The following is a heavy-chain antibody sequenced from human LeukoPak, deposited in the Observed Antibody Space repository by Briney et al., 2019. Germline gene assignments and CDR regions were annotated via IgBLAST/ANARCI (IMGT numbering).Heavy chain of an antibody. CDR3: ARLLCGGGCYFSFRGFDY. Sequence: GESLKISCKGSGYSFTSYWIGWVRQMPGKGLEWMGIIYPGDSDTRYSPSFQGQVTISADKSISTAYLQWSSLKASDTAMYYCARLLCGGGCYFSFRGFDYWGQGTLVTVSS. J-gene: IGHJ4*02. CDR1: GYSFTSYW. CDR2: IYPGDSDT. V-gene: IGHV5-51*01. D-gene: IGHD2-15*01.